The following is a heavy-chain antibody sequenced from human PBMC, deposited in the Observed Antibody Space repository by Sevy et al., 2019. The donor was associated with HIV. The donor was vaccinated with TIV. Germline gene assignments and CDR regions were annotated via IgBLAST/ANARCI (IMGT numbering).Heavy chain of an antibody. D-gene: IGHD6-19*01. J-gene: IGHJ5*02. CDR1: GFTFSSYI. CDR3: ARDPSVAGPVENWFDP. CDR2: ISSSSSTI. Sequence: GGSLRLSCAASGFTFSSYIMNWVRQAPGKGLEWVSYISSSSSTIYYADSVKGRFTISRDNAKNSLYLQMNSLRAEDTAVYYCARDPSVAGPVENWFDPWGQGTLVTVSS. V-gene: IGHV3-48*01.